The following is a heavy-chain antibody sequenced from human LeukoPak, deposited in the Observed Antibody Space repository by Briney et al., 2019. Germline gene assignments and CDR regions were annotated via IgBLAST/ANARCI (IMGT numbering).Heavy chain of an antibody. Sequence: SETLSLTCTVSGGSISSSLYYGAWIRQPPGKGLEWIGSIHYSGNTYYNPSLKSRVTISVDTSKMQFSLKLSSVTAADTAVYYCARDRTLYGMDVWGQGTTVTVSS. V-gene: IGHV4-39*07. CDR3: ARDRTLYGMDV. CDR1: GGSISSSLYY. J-gene: IGHJ6*02. CDR2: IHYSGNT.